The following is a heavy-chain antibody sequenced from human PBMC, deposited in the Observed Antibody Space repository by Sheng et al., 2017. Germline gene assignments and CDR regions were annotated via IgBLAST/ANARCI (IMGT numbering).Heavy chain of an antibody. CDR1: GFSLSNARMG. CDR3: ARIPSPYTTVVTLHWYFDL. CDR2: IFSNDEK. J-gene: IGHJ2*01. Sequence: QVTLKESGPVLVKPTETLTLTCTVSGFSLSNARMGVSWIRQPPGKALEWLAHIFSNDEKSYSTSLKSRLTISKDTSKSQVVLTMTNMDPVDTATYYCARIPSPYTTVVTLHWYFDLWGRGTLVTVSS. V-gene: IGHV2-26*01. D-gene: IGHD4-17*01.